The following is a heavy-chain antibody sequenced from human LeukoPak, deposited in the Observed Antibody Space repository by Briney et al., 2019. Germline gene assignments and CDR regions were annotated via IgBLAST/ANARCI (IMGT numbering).Heavy chain of an antibody. V-gene: IGHV3-48*01. CDR2: ISSSSSTK. Sequence: PGGSLRLSCAASGFTFSRYSMNWVRQAPGKGLEWVSYISSSSSTKYYADSVKGRFTISRDNAKSSLYLQMNSLRAEDTAVYYCARVAGSGSYLQFDYWGQGTLVTVSS. J-gene: IGHJ4*02. D-gene: IGHD3-10*01. CDR1: GFTFSRYS. CDR3: ARVAGSGSYLQFDY.